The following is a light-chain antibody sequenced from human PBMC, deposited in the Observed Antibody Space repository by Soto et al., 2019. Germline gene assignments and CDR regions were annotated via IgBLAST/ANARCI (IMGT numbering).Light chain of an antibody. Sequence: IQMTQSPSTLSASLGYRFTITCRASQTINTWLAWYQQKPGKAPKLLIYDASNLESGVPSRFSGSGSGTEFTLIISSLQPDDFATYYCQQYNSYSPTFGQGTKVDIK. J-gene: IGKJ1*01. V-gene: IGKV1-5*01. CDR1: QTINTW. CDR2: DAS. CDR3: QQYNSYSPT.